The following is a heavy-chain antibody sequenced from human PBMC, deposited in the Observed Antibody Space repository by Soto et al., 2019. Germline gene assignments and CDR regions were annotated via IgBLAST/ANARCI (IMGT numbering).Heavy chain of an antibody. V-gene: IGHV1-69*02. CDR1: GGTFSRYT. CDR3: ASHFTGVLVLGTSPPGGDNYGWDV. D-gene: IGHD2-8*02. CDR2: IIPILDIP. Sequence: QVQLVQSGAEVKKPGSSVKVSCKASGGTFSRYTFTWVRQAPGQGLEWMGRIIPILDIPNYAQNFQGRVTITADKSPGPAYMELSSLRSDDTAVYYCASHFTGVLVLGTSPPGGDNYGWDVWGQGTTVTVSS. J-gene: IGHJ6*02.